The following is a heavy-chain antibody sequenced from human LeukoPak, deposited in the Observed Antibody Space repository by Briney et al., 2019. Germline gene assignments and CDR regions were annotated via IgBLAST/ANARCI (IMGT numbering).Heavy chain of an antibody. CDR1: GGSFSGYY. J-gene: IGHJ4*02. D-gene: IGHD5-18*01. CDR3: ARDETAMVTH. V-gene: IGHV4-34*01. Sequence: SETLSLTCAVYGGSFSGYYWSWIRQPPGKGLEWIGEINHSGSTNYNPSLKSRGTISVDTSKNQFSLKLSSVTAADTAVYYCARDETAMVTHWGQGTLVTVSS. CDR2: INHSGST.